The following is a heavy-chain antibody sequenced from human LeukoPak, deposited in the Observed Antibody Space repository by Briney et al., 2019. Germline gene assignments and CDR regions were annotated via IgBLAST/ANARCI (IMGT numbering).Heavy chain of an antibody. V-gene: IGHV3-33*06. CDR3: AKFDYGGNSVGDY. J-gene: IGHJ4*02. CDR2: IWYDGSNK. Sequence: PGGSLRLSCAASGFTFSSYGMHWVRQAPGKGLEWVAVIWYDGSNKYYADSVKGRFTISRDNSKNTLYLQMNSLRAEGTAVYYCAKFDYGGNSVGDYWGQGTLVAVSS. CDR1: GFTFSSYG. D-gene: IGHD4-23*01.